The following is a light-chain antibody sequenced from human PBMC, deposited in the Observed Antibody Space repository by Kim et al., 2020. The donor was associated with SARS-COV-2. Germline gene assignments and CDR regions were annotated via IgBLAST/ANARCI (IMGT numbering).Light chain of an antibody. CDR2: RNN. CDR3: AAWDDSLSGPMV. Sequence: RVTISCSGSSSNIGSNYVYWYQQLPGTAPKLLIYRNNQRPSGVPDRFSGSKSGTSASLAISGLRSEDEADYYCAAWDDSLSGPMVFGGGTQLTVL. CDR1: SSNIGSNY. V-gene: IGLV1-47*01. J-gene: IGLJ3*02.